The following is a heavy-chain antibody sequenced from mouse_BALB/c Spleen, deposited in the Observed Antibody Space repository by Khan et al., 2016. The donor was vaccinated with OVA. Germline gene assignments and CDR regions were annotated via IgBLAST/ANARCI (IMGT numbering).Heavy chain of an antibody. CDR3: ARRTTADAIDY. Sequence: QVQLKQSGAEPARPGASVKMSCTASGYTFTSNTMHWVKQRPGQGLEWIGYINPRSGSTNYNQKFNDKATLTADKSYSTAYMQLSSLTSEDSAVYYCARRTTADAIDYWGQGTSVTVSA. D-gene: IGHD2-13*01. V-gene: IGHV1-4*01. CDR2: INPRSGST. J-gene: IGHJ4*01. CDR1: GYTFTSNT.